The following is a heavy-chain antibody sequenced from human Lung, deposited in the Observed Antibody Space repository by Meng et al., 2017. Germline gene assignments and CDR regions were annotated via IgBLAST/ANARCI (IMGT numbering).Heavy chain of an antibody. V-gene: IGHV4-4*02. CDR3: ARGSITMVRGVSVFDP. J-gene: IGHJ5*02. CDR1: GGSISSSNG. CDR2: IYHSGST. Sequence: VQLQESGPGLVKLSGTLSLPCAVSGGSISSSNGWSWVRQPPGKGLEWIGEIYHSGSTNYNPSLKSRVTISVDKSKNQFSLKLSSVTAADTAVYYCARGSITMVRGVSVFDPWGQGTLVTVSS. D-gene: IGHD3-10*01.